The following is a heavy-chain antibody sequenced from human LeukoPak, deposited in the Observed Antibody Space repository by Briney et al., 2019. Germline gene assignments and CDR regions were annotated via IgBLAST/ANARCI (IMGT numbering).Heavy chain of an antibody. CDR2: IYYSGST. CDR1: GGSISSYY. Sequence: SETLSLTCIVSGGSISSYYWSWIRQPPGKGLEWIGYIYYSGSTNYNPSLKSRVTISVDTSKNQFSLKLSSVTAADTAVYYFARGRQIGPLTGYAYHDYWGQGTLVTVSS. CDR3: ARGRQIGPLTGYAYHDY. D-gene: IGHD3-9*01. V-gene: IGHV4-59*01. J-gene: IGHJ4*02.